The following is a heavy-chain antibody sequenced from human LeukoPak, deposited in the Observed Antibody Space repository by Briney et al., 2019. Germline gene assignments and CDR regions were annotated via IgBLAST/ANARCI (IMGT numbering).Heavy chain of an antibody. CDR1: GFTVSSNY. CDR3: ARQEGAARPDFVDY. CDR2: IYSGGST. Sequence: GGSLRLSCAASGFTVSSNYMSWVRQAPGKGLEWVSVIYSGGSTYYADSVKGRFTISRDNSKNTLYLQMNSLRAEDTAVYYCARQEGAARPDFVDYWGQGTLVTVSP. J-gene: IGHJ4*02. D-gene: IGHD6-6*01. V-gene: IGHV3-53*01.